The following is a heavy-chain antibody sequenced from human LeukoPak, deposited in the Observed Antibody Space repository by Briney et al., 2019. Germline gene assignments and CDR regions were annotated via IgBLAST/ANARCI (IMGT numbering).Heavy chain of an antibody. V-gene: IGHV4-39*01. D-gene: IGHD5-12*01. CDR3: ARGRAIIYYYYMDV. J-gene: IGHJ6*03. CDR1: GGSISSSSYY. Sequence: SETLSLTCTVSGGSISSSSYYWGWIRQPPGKGLEWIGSIYYSGSTYYNPSLKSRVTISVDTSKNQFSLKLSSVTAADTAVYYCARGRAIIYYYYMDVWGKGTTVTVSS. CDR2: IYYSGST.